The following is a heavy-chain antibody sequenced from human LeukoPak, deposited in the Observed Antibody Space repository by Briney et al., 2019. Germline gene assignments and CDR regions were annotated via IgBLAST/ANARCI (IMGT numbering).Heavy chain of an antibody. Sequence: SETLSLTCAVSGGSISSGGYSWSWIRQPPGKGLEWIGYIYYSGSTYYNPSLKSRVTISVDTSKNQFSLKLSSVTAADTAVYYCARGQLIYYDSSGIDYRGQGTLVTVSS. D-gene: IGHD3-22*01. CDR1: GGSISSGGYS. J-gene: IGHJ4*02. CDR2: IYYSGST. V-gene: IGHV4-30-4*07. CDR3: ARGQLIYYDSSGIDY.